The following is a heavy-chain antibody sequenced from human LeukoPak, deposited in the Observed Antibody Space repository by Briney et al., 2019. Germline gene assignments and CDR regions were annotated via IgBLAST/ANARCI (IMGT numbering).Heavy chain of an antibody. CDR3: ARTTVHDGYNYYGIDV. J-gene: IGHJ6*02. Sequence: SQTLSLTCAISGDSVSSNSAAWNWIRQSPSRGLEWLGRTFYRSKWYDEYVVSVKGRIIIKPDTSKNQFSLQLNSVTPEDTAVYYCARTTVHDGYNYYGIDVWGQGTTVTVSS. V-gene: IGHV6-1*01. CDR1: GDSVSSNSAA. D-gene: IGHD1-1*01. CDR2: TFYRSKWYD.